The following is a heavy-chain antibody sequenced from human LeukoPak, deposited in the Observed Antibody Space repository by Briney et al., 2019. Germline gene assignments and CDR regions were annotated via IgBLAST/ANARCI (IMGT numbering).Heavy chain of an antibody. CDR2: ISTVSTYK. CDR3: ARDGNGFYLYYYMDV. D-gene: IGHD5-24*01. V-gene: IGHV3-21*01. Sequence: GGSLRLSCAASGFTFTDYSMTWVRQAPGKGLEWVSSISTVSTYKLYSDSVKGRFTISRDNAKNILYLQMSSLSAEDTAVYYCARDGNGFYLYYYMDVWGRGTPVTVSS. CDR1: GFTFTDYS. J-gene: IGHJ6*03.